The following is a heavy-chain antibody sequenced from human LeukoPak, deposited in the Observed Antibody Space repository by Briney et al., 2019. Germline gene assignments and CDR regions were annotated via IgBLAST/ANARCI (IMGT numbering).Heavy chain of an antibody. CDR1: GXTFRSSA. D-gene: IGHD2-15*01. J-gene: IGHJ5*02. CDR2: ISGSGGSA. CDR3: AKLLTNWFDP. V-gene: IGHV3-23*01. Sequence: TGGSLRLSCAASGXTFRSSAMSWVRQAPGKGLEWVSAISGSGGSAYYADSLKGRFTISRDNSKNTLYLQMNSLRAEDTALYYCAKLLTNWFDPWGQGTLVTVSS.